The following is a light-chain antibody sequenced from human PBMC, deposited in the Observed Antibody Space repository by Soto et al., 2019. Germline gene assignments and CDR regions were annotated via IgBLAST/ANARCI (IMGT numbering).Light chain of an antibody. CDR2: AAS. V-gene: IGKV1-27*01. J-gene: IGKJ1*01. CDR3: QKYNSAPRT. Sequence: DIQMTQSPSSLSASVGERVTITCRASQDISNYLAWYQQKPGKVPKLLIYAASTLQSGVPSRFSGSGSGTDFTLTISSLQPEDVAPDYCQKYNSAPRTFGQGTKVEIK. CDR1: QDISNY.